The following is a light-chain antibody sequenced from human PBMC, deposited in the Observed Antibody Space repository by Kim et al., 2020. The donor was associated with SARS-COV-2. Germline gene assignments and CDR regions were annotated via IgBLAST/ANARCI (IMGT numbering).Light chain of an antibody. CDR1: QSIGDY. CDR3: QQSYSTPHIT. V-gene: IGKV1-39*01. CDR2: AAS. J-gene: IGKJ5*01. Sequence: SVGDRVTITCRASQSIGDYLNWYQHRPGEAPKLLIHAASSLQSDVPSRFSGSGSGTDFTLTISGLQPEDFTTYFCQQSYSTPHITFGPGTRLEIK.